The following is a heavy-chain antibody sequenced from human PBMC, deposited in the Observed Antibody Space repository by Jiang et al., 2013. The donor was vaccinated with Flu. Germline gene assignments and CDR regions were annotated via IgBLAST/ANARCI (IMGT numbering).Heavy chain of an antibody. Sequence: GDSVSSNSAAWNWIRQSHRRGLEWLGRTYYRSKWYNDYAVSVKSRITINPDTSKNQFSLQLNSVTPEDTAVYYCARTYYYDSSGARFDLWGRGTLVTVSS. D-gene: IGHD3-22*01. J-gene: IGHJ2*01. CDR1: GDSVSSNSAA. CDR3: ARTYYYDSSGARFDL. CDR2: TYYRSKWYN. V-gene: IGHV6-1*01.